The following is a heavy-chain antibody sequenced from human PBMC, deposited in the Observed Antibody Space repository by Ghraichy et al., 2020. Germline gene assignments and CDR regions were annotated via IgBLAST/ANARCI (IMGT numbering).Heavy chain of an antibody. V-gene: IGHV3-48*02. CDR1: GFTFSSYS. J-gene: IGHJ6*02. CDR2: ISSSSSTI. CDR3: ARDRYCSSTSCSYGMDV. D-gene: IGHD2-2*01. Sequence: GGSLRLSCAASGFTFSSYSMNWVRQAPGKGLEWVSYISSSSSTIYYADSVKGRFTISKDNAKNSLYLQMNSLRDEDTAVYYCARDRYCSSTSCSYGMDVWGQGTRSPSP.